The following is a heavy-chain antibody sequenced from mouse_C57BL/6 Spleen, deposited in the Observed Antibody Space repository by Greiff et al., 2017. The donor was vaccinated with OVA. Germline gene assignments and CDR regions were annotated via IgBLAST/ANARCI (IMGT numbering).Heavy chain of an antibody. CDR3: ARAAVVRGYFEV. CDR1: GYTFTDYN. J-gene: IGHJ1*03. D-gene: IGHD1-1*01. V-gene: IGHV1-18*01. CDR2: INPNNGGT. Sequence: EVQLQQSGPELVKPGASVKIPCKASGYTFTDYNMDWVKQSHGKSLEWIGDINPNNGGTIYNQKFKGKATLTVDKSSSTAYMELRSLTTEDTAVYYCARAAVVRGYFEVWGTGTTVTVSS.